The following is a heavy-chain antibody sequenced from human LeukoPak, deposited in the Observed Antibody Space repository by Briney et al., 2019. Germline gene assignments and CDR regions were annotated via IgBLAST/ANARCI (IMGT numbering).Heavy chain of an antibody. J-gene: IGHJ4*02. V-gene: IGHV4-39*01. CDR2: IYYRGRT. D-gene: IGHD3-22*01. CDR3: ARQKILDDNYDSSGYYVDQ. CDR1: NGSIITSSYY. Sequence: SETLSLTCTVSNGSIITSSYYWGWIRQPPGKGLEWIGSIYYRGRTYYNPSLKIRVTISADTSKNQFSLNLSYVTASDTAVYYCARQKILDDNYDSSGYYVDQWGQGSLVTVSS.